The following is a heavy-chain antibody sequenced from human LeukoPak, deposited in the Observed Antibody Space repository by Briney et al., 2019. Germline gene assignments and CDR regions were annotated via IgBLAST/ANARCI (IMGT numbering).Heavy chain of an antibody. Sequence: GGSLRLSCAASGFSFSSFSMNWVRQAPGKGLEWVSYISGGSSFTYYVDSVKGRFTISRDNAKNSLYLQMNSLRAEDTGVYYCAREQTRGGDLDYWGQGGLVTVSS. V-gene: IGHV3-21*01. D-gene: IGHD2-21*02. CDR3: AREQTRGGDLDY. CDR2: ISGGSSFT. J-gene: IGHJ4*02. CDR1: GFSFSSFS.